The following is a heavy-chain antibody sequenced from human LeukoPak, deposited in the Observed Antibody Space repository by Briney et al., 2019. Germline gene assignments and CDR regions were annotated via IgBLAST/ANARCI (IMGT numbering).Heavy chain of an antibody. D-gene: IGHD3-22*01. CDR3: ARAREDSSGYFPFDY. V-gene: IGHV3-21*01. CDR1: GFTFSSYS. CDR2: ISGSSSYI. Sequence: NPGGSLRLSCAASGFTFSSYSMNWVRQAPGKGLEWVSSISGSSSYIYYADSVKGRFTISRDNAKNSLYLQMNSLRAEDTAVYYCARAREDSSGYFPFDYWGQGTLVVVSS. J-gene: IGHJ4*02.